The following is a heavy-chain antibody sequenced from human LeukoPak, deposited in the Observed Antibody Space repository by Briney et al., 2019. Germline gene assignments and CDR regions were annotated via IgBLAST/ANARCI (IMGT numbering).Heavy chain of an antibody. CDR1: GFAFSTYT. Sequence: PGGSLRLSCAASGFAFSTYTMTWVRQAPGKGLEWVSSISSDNTFIYYADSVKGRFTVSRDNAKNSLYLQMNSLRAEDTAVYFCASQYTSSRIFDDWGQGTLVTVSS. CDR3: ASQYTSSRIFDD. V-gene: IGHV3-21*01. D-gene: IGHD6-13*01. J-gene: IGHJ4*02. CDR2: ISSDNTFI.